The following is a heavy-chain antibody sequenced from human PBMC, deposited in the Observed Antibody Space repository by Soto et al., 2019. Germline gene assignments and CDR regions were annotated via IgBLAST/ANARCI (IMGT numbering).Heavy chain of an antibody. D-gene: IGHD3-22*01. CDR1: GGSISSGGYY. V-gene: IGHV4-31*03. CDR2: IYYSGST. Sequence: SETLSLTCTVSGGSISSGGYYWSWIRQHPGKGLEWIGYIYYSGSTYYNPSLKSRVTISVDTSKNQFSLKLSSVTAADTAVYYCARLIVVVATAFDIWGQGTMVTVSS. CDR3: ARLIVVVATAFDI. J-gene: IGHJ3*02.